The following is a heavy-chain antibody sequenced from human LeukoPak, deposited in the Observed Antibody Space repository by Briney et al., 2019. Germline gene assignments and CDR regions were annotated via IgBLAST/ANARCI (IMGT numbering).Heavy chain of an antibody. D-gene: IGHD4-23*01. Sequence: SETLSLTCAVYGGSFSGYYWSWIRQPPGKGLEWIGEINHSGSTNYDPSLKSRVTISVDTSKNQFSLKLSSVTAADTAVYYCARVVYGGNSNYWGQGTLVTVPS. CDR3: ARVVYGGNSNY. V-gene: IGHV4-34*01. CDR2: INHSGST. J-gene: IGHJ4*02. CDR1: GGSFSGYY.